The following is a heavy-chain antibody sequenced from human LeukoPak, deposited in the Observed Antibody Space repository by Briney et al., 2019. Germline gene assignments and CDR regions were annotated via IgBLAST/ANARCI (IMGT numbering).Heavy chain of an antibody. V-gene: IGHV3-23*01. CDR3: VHPTGEGWFYFPY. J-gene: IGHJ4*02. Sequence: PGGSLRLSCAASGFTVTNFAIAWVRQAPGKGLEWVAAIGGDADGTTYPDRVRGRFFLSRDSSKNTLYLQMNVLTVEDTAVYHCVHPTGEGWFYFPYWGQGTPVTVS. CDR1: GFTVTNFA. CDR2: IGGDADGT. D-gene: IGHD7-27*01.